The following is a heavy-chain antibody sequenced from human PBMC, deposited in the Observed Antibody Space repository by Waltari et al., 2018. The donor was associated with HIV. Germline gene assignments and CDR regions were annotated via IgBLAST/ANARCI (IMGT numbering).Heavy chain of an antibody. V-gene: IGHV3-23*01. CDR1: GIIVNNYA. J-gene: IGHJ4*02. CDR2: ITGSGXXT. Sequence: EVQLLXSGXXXXXPXGSXRLSCSVYGIIVNNYALNWVRXAPGXGLXWVGGITGSGXXTDXAASAKGRFTISRDNSKKTLYLQMRGLRVDXTASYYCAVQDGFFDFWGRGTVVSVAS. D-gene: IGHD3-3*01. CDR3: AVQDGFFDF.